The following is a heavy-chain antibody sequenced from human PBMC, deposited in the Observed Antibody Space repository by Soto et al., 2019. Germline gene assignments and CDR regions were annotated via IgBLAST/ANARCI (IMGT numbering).Heavy chain of an antibody. J-gene: IGHJ2*01. CDR2: IIPIFGTA. CDR1: GGTFSSYA. D-gene: IGHD6-13*01. Sequence: QVQLVQSGAEVKKPGSSVKVSCKASGGTFSSYAISWVRQAPGQGLEWMGGIIPIFGTANYAQKFQGRVTITADESTSTAYMVLSSLRSEDTAVYYCASLGIAAAGRSYWYFDLWGRGTLVTVSS. CDR3: ASLGIAAAGRSYWYFDL. V-gene: IGHV1-69*01.